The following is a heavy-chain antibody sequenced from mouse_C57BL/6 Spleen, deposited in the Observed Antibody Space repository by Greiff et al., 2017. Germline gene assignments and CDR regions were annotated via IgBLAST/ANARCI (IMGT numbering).Heavy chain of an antibody. J-gene: IGHJ3*01. CDR2: INPNYGTT. V-gene: IGHV1-39*01. D-gene: IGHD4-1*01. CDR3: ARSGETGMFAD. Sequence: EVKVVESGPELVKPGASVKISCKASGYSFTDYNMNWVKQSNGKSLEWIGVINPNYGTTSYNQKFKGKATLTVDQSSSTAYMQLNSLTSEDSAVYYCARSGETGMFADWGQGTLVTVSA. CDR1: GYSFTDYN.